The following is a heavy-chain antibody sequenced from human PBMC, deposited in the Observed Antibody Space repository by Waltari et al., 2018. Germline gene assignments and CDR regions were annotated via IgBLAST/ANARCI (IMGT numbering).Heavy chain of an antibody. CDR2: IAYDGSNK. J-gene: IGHJ4*02. Sequence: QVQLVESGGGVVQPGRSLRLSCAASGFPFSSYAMHWVRQAPGKGLEWVAVIAYDGSNKYYADSGKGRFTISRDKSKSTLYLQINSLRAEDTAVYDCAKEDRTSGHFDYWGQGTLVTVSS. V-gene: IGHV3-30*18. CDR1: GFPFSSYA. D-gene: IGHD2-15*01. CDR3: AKEDRTSGHFDY.